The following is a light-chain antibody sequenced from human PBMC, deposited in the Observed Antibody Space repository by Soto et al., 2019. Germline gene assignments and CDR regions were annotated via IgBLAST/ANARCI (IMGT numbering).Light chain of an antibody. CDR1: HSDIGNYNY. V-gene: IGLV2-14*03. Sequence: QSVLTQPASLSGFPGQSITISCTGTHSDIGNYNYVSWYQHLPGKAPKLMIYDVGSRPSGVSSRFSGSKSGNTASLAISGLQAEDEADYYCNSYREDHPRFYVFGTGTKVTVL. CDR2: DVG. CDR3: NSYREDHPRFYV. J-gene: IGLJ1*01.